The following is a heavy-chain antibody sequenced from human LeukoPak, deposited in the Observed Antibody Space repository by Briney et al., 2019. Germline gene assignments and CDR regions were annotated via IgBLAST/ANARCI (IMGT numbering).Heavy chain of an antibody. J-gene: IGHJ3*02. CDR2: IFSST. CDR3: ARGLAPRVWGSYRYRLNDAFDI. D-gene: IGHD3-16*02. CDR1: GFTVSSNS. V-gene: IGHV3-53*01. Sequence: PGGSLRLSCTVSGFTVSSNSMSWVRQAPGKGLEWVSFIFSSTHYSDSVKGRFTISRDNSKNTLYLQMNSLRAEDTAVYYCARGLAPRVWGSYRYRLNDAFDIWGQGTMVTVSS.